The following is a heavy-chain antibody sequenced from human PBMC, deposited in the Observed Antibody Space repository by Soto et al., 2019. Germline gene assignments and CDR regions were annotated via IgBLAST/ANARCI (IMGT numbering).Heavy chain of an antibody. Sequence: GGSLRLSCAASGFTFSSYSMNWVRQAPGKGLEWVSYISSSSSTIYYADSVKGRFTISRDNAKNSLYMEMNSLRAEDKAVYNCARDDLGKGAFDIWGQGTMVTVSS. CDR3: ARDDLGKGAFDI. CDR2: ISSSSSTI. D-gene: IGHD7-27*01. J-gene: IGHJ3*02. CDR1: GFTFSSYS. V-gene: IGHV3-48*04.